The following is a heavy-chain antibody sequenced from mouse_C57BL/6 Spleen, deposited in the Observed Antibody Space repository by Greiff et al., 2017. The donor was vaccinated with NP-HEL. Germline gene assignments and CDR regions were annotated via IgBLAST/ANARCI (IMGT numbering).Heavy chain of an antibody. V-gene: IGHV10-3*01. Sequence: EVKLVESGGGLVQPKGSLKLSCAASGFTFNTYAMHWVRQAPGKGLEWVARIRSKSSNYATYYADSVKDRFTISRDESQSMHYLQMNNLKTEDTAMYYCVRVPLYYGSSYDYAMDYWGQGTSVTVSS. CDR2: IRSKSSNYAT. CDR1: GFTFNTYA. CDR3: VRVPLYYGSSYDYAMDY. J-gene: IGHJ4*01. D-gene: IGHD1-1*01.